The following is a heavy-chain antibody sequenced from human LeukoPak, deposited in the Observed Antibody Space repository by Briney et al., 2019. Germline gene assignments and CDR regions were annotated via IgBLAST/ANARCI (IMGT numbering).Heavy chain of an antibody. J-gene: IGHJ4*02. D-gene: IGHD1-26*01. V-gene: IGHV3-7*01. CDR2: IRQDGSEK. Sequence: PGGSLRLSCAASGFTFSSYWMSWVRQAPGKGLEWVANIRQDGSEKYYVDSVKGRFTISRDNAKNSLYLQMNSLRAEDTAVYYCARFRGSPLPDYWGQGTLVTVSS. CDR1: GFTFSSYW. CDR3: ARFRGSPLPDY.